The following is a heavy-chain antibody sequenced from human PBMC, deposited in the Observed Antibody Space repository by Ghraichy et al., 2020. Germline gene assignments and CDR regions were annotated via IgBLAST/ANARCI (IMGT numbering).Heavy chain of an antibody. Sequence: SETLSLTCPVSGGSISSYYWSWIRQPPGKGLEWNGYIYYSGSTNYNPSLKSRVTISVDTSKNQFSLKLSSVTAADTAVYYCARAYYYDSSGYYNDAFDIWGQGTMVTVSS. CDR3: ARAYYYDSSGYYNDAFDI. V-gene: IGHV4-59*01. D-gene: IGHD3-22*01. J-gene: IGHJ3*02. CDR2: IYYSGST. CDR1: GGSISSYY.